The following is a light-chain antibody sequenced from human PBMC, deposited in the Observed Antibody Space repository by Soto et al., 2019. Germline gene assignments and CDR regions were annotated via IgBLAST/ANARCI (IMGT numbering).Light chain of an antibody. J-gene: IGLJ2*01. CDR3: SSYTSSSTLMV. V-gene: IGLV2-14*01. CDR2: DAS. CDR1: SSDVGGYNY. Sequence: QSALTQPASVSGSPGQSITISCTGTSSDVGGYNYVSWYQQHPGKAPKLMIYDASNRPSGVSNRFSGSKSGNTASLTISGLRAEDEADYYCSSYTSSSTLMVFGGGTKLTVL.